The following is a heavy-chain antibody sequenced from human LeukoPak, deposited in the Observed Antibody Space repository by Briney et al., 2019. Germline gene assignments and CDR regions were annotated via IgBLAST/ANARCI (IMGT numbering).Heavy chain of an antibody. J-gene: IGHJ4*02. CDR3: ASTVEMATIRGGYYFDY. V-gene: IGHV4-4*07. CDR1: GGSISSYY. CDR2: IYTSGST. D-gene: IGHD5-24*01. Sequence: SETLSLTCTVSGGSISSYYWSWIRQPAGKGLEWIGRIYTSGSTNYNPSLKSRVTMSVDTSKNQFSLKLSSVTAADTAVYYCASTVEMATIRGGYYFDYWGQGTLVTVSS.